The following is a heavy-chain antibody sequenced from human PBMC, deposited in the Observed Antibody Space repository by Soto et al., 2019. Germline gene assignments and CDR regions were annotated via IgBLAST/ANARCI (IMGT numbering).Heavy chain of an antibody. D-gene: IGHD2-2*01. V-gene: IGHV3-7*03. J-gene: IGHJ4*02. CDR1: GFTFSIFW. Sequence: GGSLRLSCAASGFTFSIFWMTWVRHAPGKGLEWVADIKQDGSEKYYVDSVKGRFTISRDNARNSLFLEMKSLRSEDTAVYYCAKSRPYCSSTSCRARSGYFDYWGQGTLVTVSS. CDR2: IKQDGSEK. CDR3: AKSRPYCSSTSCRARSGYFDY.